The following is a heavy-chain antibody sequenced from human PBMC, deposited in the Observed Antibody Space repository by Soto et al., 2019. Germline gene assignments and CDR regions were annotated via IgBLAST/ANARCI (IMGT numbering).Heavy chain of an antibody. CDR3: AKDPGYGAFYFDY. D-gene: IGHD5-18*01. CDR1: GFTFNNFA. V-gene: IGHV3-23*01. CDR2: ITASGGST. J-gene: IGHJ4*02. Sequence: EVQLLESGGDLVQPGGSLRLSCAASGFTFNNFAMSWVRQAPGKGLEWVSVITASGGSTYYPDSVKGRFTISRDNSKNTLYLQMNILRAEDTAVYYCAKDPGYGAFYFDYWGQGTLVSVSS.